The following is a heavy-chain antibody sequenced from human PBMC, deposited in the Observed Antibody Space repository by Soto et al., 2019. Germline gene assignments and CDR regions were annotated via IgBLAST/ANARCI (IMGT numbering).Heavy chain of an antibody. CDR2: IYYSGST. V-gene: IGHV4-31*03. D-gene: IGHD3-10*01. Sequence: QVQLQESGPGLVKPSQTLSLTCTVSGGSISSGGYYWSWIRQHPGKGLEWIGYIYYSGSTYYNPSLKSRVTISVDTSKNQFSLKLSSVTAADTAVYYCARGGSRITMVRGVTRSSDYFDYWGQGTLVTVSS. CDR3: ARGGSRITMVRGVTRSSDYFDY. J-gene: IGHJ4*02. CDR1: GGSISSGGYY.